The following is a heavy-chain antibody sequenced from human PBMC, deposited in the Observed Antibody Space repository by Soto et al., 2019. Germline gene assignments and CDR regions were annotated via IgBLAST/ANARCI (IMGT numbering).Heavy chain of an antibody. J-gene: IGHJ5*01. CDR2: IIGGDGDK. CDR3: ARDRDPDGIWTFDS. V-gene: IGHV3-23*01. CDR1: GFTFRTFT. D-gene: IGHD3-9*01. Sequence: GGSLRLSCAASGFTFRTFTMNWVRQAPGKGLEWVSGIIGGDGDKFYSDSVKGRFTISRDNSKDMLFLQMSSLRVDDTAVYYCARDRDPDGIWTFDSWGQGTLVTVSS.